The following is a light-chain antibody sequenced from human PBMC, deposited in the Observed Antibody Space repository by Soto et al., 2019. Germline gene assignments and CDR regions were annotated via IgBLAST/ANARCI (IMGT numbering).Light chain of an antibody. CDR1: SSDVGGYNY. CDR2: EVS. CDR3: ISYTSSSTRV. J-gene: IGLJ1*01. Sequence: QSVLTQPASVSGSPGQSITISCTGTSSDVGGYNYVSWYQQHPGRAPKLMIYEVSNRPSGVSTRFSGSKSGNTASLTISGLQAEDEADYYCISYTSSSTRVFGTGTKSPS. V-gene: IGLV2-14*01.